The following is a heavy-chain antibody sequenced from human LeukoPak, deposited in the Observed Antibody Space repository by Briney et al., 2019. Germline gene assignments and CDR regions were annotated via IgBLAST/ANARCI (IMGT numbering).Heavy chain of an antibody. Sequence: SETLSLTCTVSGGSISSYYWNWIRQPPGRGPEWIAYIYYSGSTNYNPSLKSRVTISVDTSKNQFSLKLSSVTAADTAVYFCAHGHYFDSWGHGTLVTVSS. J-gene: IGHJ4*01. CDR1: GGSISSYY. CDR3: AHGHYFDS. V-gene: IGHV4-59*01. D-gene: IGHD2-8*01. CDR2: IYYSGST.